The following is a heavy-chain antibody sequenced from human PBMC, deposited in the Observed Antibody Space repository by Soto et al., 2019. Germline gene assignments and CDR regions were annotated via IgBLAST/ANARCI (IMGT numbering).Heavy chain of an antibody. V-gene: IGHV4-31*03. CDR1: GGSISSAGYN. CDR2: IYYSGST. D-gene: IGHD3-10*01. J-gene: IGHJ4*02. CDR3: ARCGSGSYHPPTFDY. Sequence: SETLSLTCTVSGGSISSAGYNWSWTRQHPGKGLEWIGYIYYSGSTYYNPSLKSRVTISVDTSKNQFSLKLSSVTAADTAVYYCARCGSGSYHPPTFDYWGQGTLVTVSS.